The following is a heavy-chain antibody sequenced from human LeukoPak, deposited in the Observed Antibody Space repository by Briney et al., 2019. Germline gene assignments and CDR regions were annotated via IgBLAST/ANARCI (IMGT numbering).Heavy chain of an antibody. D-gene: IGHD3-22*01. CDR3: ARSDSHDYYQIDY. CDR1: GYSFTTYW. J-gene: IGHJ4*02. Sequence: GESLKISCKGSGYSFTTYWIGWVRQMPGRGLEWMGIIYPGDSDTRYSPSFQGQVTISADKSISTAHLQWSSLKASDTAMYYCARSDSHDYYQIDYWGQGTLVTVSS. CDR2: IYPGDSDT. V-gene: IGHV5-51*01.